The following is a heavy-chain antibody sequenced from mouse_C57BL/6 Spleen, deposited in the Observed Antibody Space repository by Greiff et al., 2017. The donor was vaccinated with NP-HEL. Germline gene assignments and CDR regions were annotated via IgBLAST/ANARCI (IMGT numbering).Heavy chain of an antibody. J-gene: IGHJ2*01. CDR2: IYPGDGDT. Sequence: VQLVESGAELVKPGASVTISCKASGYAFSSYWMNWVKQRPGKGLEWIGQIYPGDGDTNYTGKFKGKATLTADKSSSTAYMQLSSLTSEDSAVYFCARPLYDGYYDYWGQGTTLTVSS. D-gene: IGHD2-3*01. V-gene: IGHV1-80*01. CDR1: GYAFSSYW. CDR3: ARPLYDGYYDY.